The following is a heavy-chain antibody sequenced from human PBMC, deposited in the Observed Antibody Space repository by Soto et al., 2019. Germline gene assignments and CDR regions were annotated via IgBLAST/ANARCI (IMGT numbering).Heavy chain of an antibody. CDR3: ARHFVAVVIKGWDS. Sequence: PSETLSLTCTVSGDSIDSSNYYWDWIRQSPGKGLEWIGTTYYNGNAYYNPSLTSRVTMSVDTSKNQFSLKLISVTAADTAVYYCARHFVAVVIKGWDSWGQGTLVTVSS. D-gene: IGHD3-22*01. V-gene: IGHV4-39*01. J-gene: IGHJ4*02. CDR1: GDSIDSSNYY. CDR2: TYYNGNA.